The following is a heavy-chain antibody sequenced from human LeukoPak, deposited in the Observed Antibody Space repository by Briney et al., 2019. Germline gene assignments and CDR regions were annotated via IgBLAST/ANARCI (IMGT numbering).Heavy chain of an antibody. CDR3: ARATTVTDDAFDI. J-gene: IGHJ3*02. D-gene: IGHD4-17*01. Sequence: PGGSLRLSCAASGFTFSSCWMHWVRQAPGKGLVWVSRINSDGSSTSYADSVKGRFTISRDNAKNTLYLQMNSLRAEDTAVYYCARATTVTDDAFDIWGQGTMVTVSS. CDR1: GFTFSSCW. V-gene: IGHV3-74*01. CDR2: INSDGSST.